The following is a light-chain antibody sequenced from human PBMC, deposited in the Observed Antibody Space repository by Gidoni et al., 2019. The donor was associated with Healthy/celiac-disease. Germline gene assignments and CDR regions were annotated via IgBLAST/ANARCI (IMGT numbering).Light chain of an antibody. CDR3: QQSYSTLGYT. J-gene: IGKJ2*01. V-gene: IGKV1-39*01. Sequence: DIQMTQSPSSLSASVGDRVTITCRASQSISSYLNWYQQKPGKAPKLLIYAASSLQSGVPSRFSVSGSGTDFTLTISSLQPEDFATYYCQQSYSTLGYTFGQGTKLEIK. CDR1: QSISSY. CDR2: AAS.